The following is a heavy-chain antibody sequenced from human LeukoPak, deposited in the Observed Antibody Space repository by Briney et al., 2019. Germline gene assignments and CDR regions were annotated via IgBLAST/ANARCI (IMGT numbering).Heavy chain of an antibody. V-gene: IGHV3-23*01. CDR3: ARDCYSSGWYGRVY. CDR2: INRSGDST. Sequence: PGGSLRLSCAASGFTFTSYAMNWVRQAPGKGLEWVSGINRSGDSTSYADSVKGRFTISRDNSKNTLYLQMNSLRAEDTAVYYCARDCYSSGWYGRVYWGQGTLVTVSS. J-gene: IGHJ4*02. CDR1: GFTFTSYA. D-gene: IGHD6-19*01.